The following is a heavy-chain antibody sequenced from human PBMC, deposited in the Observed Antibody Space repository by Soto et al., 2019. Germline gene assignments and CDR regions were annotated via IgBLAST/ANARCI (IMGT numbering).Heavy chain of an antibody. V-gene: IGHV3-23*01. CDR3: AKDAVLYSGKWASFDS. D-gene: IGHD1-26*01. CDR1: RFSFSDFA. J-gene: IGHJ5*01. CDR2: IGGGGTDR. Sequence: DVQLLDSGAGLVQPGGCLTLSCAASRFSFSDFAMSLVRQAPGKGLEWVSSIGGGGTDRYDVDCGKGRFTISRDNSKNRMYLSMDGLRHEDTAVYYCAKDAVLYSGKWASFDSWGQATLVIVSS.